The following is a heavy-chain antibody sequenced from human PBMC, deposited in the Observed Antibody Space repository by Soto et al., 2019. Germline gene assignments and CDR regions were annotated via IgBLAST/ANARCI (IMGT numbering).Heavy chain of an antibody. CDR3: AKFYGGNSAHTYTIDP. CDR1: GFTFSTYA. CDR2: ISGSGGST. D-gene: IGHD2-21*02. V-gene: IGHV3-23*01. Sequence: EVQLLESGGGLVQPGGSLRLSCAASGFTFSTYAMSWVRQAPGKGLEWVSTISGSGGSTHYADSVKGRFIISRDNSKNTLYLQMNSLRAEDTAVYYCAKFYGGNSAHTYTIDPWGQGTLVTVSS. J-gene: IGHJ5*02.